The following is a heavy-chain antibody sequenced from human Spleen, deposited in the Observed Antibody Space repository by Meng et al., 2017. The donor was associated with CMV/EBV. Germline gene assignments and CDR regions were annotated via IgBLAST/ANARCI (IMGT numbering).Heavy chain of an antibody. CDR1: GYTFTSYY. V-gene: IGHV1-46*01. Sequence: ASVKVSCKATGYTFTSYYIQWVRQAPGQGLEWMGIINPSGGGTTYARKFQGRVTMTRDTSTSTVYMELSSLRSDDTAVYFWARAPGVEAPSDYWGQGTLVTVSS. CDR3: ARAPGVEAPSDY. J-gene: IGHJ4*02. CDR2: INPSGGGT. D-gene: IGHD2-15*01.